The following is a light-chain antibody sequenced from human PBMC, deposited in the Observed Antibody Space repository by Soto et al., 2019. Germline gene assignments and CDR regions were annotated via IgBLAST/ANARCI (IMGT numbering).Light chain of an antibody. CDR3: QQYNNWPPWT. Sequence: EIVMTQSPATLSVSTGERATLSCRASQSVSSNLAWYQQKPGKAPRLLIYGASTKATAIPARFSGSGSGTEFTLTISSLQSEDCAVYYCQQYNNWPPWTFGQVTKVEIK. CDR2: GAS. V-gene: IGKV3-15*01. J-gene: IGKJ1*01. CDR1: QSVSSN.